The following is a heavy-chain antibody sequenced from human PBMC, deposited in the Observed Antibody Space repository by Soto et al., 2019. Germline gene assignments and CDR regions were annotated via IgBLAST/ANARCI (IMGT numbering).Heavy chain of an antibody. CDR3: VRDGGAGIDY. CDR1: GFSLTTYG. D-gene: IGHD6-19*01. V-gene: IGHV3-33*01. J-gene: IGHJ4*02. CDR2: IWYDGSKK. Sequence: GGSLRLSCAASGFSLTTYGIHWLRQAPGKGLEWVAVIWYDGSKKFYADSVKGRFTMSRDISKNTLFLQMDSLRAEDTAVYYCVRDGGAGIDYWGQGTLVTVSS.